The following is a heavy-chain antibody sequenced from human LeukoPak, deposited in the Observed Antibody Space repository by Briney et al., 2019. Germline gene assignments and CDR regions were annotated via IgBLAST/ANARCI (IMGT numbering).Heavy chain of an antibody. CDR2: ISYDGSNK. CDR1: GFTFSSYA. Sequence: GGSLRLSCAASGFTFSSYAMHWVRQAPGKGLEWVAVISYDGSNKYYADSVKGRFTISRDNSKNTLYLQMNSLRAEDTAVYYCAREGLGDFWSGYWGNPPSYWGQGTLVTVSS. J-gene: IGHJ4*02. D-gene: IGHD3-3*01. CDR3: AREGLGDFWSGYWGNPPSY. V-gene: IGHV3-30-3*01.